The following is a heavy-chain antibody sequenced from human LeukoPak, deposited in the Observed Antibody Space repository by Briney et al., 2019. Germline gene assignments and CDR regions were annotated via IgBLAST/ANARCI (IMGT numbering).Heavy chain of an antibody. CDR2: IKQDGSEK. Sequence: GGSLRLSCAASGFTFSNSWMSWVRQAPGKGLEWVANIKQDGSEKHYVDSVKGRFTISRDNSKNTLYLQMNSLRAEDTAVYYCAKDSRYSSSWYDWFDPWGQGTLVTVSS. CDR1: GFTFSNSW. V-gene: IGHV3-7*03. J-gene: IGHJ5*02. CDR3: AKDSRYSSSWYDWFDP. D-gene: IGHD6-13*01.